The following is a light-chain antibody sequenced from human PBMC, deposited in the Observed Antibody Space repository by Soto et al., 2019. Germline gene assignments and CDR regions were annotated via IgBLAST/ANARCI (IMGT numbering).Light chain of an antibody. J-gene: IGLJ2*01. V-gene: IGLV1-44*01. CDR1: SSNIGSDS. Sequence: QSVLTQPPSASGTPGQRVTISCSGSSSNIGSDSVNWYQQLPGTAPKLLIYRNNQRPSGVPDRLSGSKSGTSASLAISGLQSEDEAEYYCAAWDDSLNGVVFGGGTKLTVL. CDR3: AAWDDSLNGVV. CDR2: RNN.